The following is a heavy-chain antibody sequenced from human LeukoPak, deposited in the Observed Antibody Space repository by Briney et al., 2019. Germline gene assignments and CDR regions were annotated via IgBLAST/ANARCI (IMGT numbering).Heavy chain of an antibody. CDR3: ARHRRYGGNFEGFDY. CDR2: IYSGGIT. D-gene: IGHD4-23*01. CDR1: GFIVSSNY. V-gene: IGHV3-53*01. J-gene: IGHJ4*02. Sequence: GGSLRLSCAASGFIVSSNYMSWVRQAPGKGLEWVSVIYSGGITHHADSVKGRFTISRDNSKNTLYLQMNSLRAEDTAVYYCARHRRYGGNFEGFDYWGQGTLVTVSS.